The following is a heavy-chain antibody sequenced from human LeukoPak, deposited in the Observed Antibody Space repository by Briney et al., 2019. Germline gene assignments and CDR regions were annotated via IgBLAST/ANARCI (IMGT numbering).Heavy chain of an antibody. V-gene: IGHV3-30*02. D-gene: IGHD1-26*01. J-gene: IGHJ4*02. Sequence: PGGSLRLSCAASGFTFSGYGMHWVRQAPGKGLEWVAFIRYDGSNKYYADSVKGRFTISRDNSKNTLYLHMNSLTAEDTAVYYCARGAKWAYYFDYWGQGTLVTVSS. CDR2: IRYDGSNK. CDR3: ARGAKWAYYFDY. CDR1: GFTFSGYG.